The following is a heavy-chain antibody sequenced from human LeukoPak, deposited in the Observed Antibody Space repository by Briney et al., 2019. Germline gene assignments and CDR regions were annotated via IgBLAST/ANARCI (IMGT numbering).Heavy chain of an antibody. CDR3: AELGITMIGGV. CDR2: ISGGGDYT. J-gene: IGHJ6*04. D-gene: IGHD3-10*02. CDR1: GFTFSSYA. Sequence: GGSLRLSCEASGFTFSSYAMSWVRQAPGKGLEWISAISGGGDYTDYADSVKGRSTISRDNSKSTLYLEMKSLRADDTAVYYCAELGITMIGGVWGKGTTVTISS. V-gene: IGHV3-23*01.